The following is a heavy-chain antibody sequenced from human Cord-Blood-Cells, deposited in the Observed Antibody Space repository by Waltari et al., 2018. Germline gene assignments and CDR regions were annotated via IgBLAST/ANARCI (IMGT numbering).Heavy chain of an antibody. CDR2: MNPNSGNT. CDR3: ARGLGAAAGRVDY. J-gene: IGHJ4*02. V-gene: IGHV1-8*01. Sequence: QVQLVQSGAEVKKPGASVKVSCKDSGDTFTSYDINWEAQATGQGREWMGWMNPNSGNTGYAQKFQGRVTMTRNTSISTAYMELSSLRSEDTAVYYCARGLGAAAGRVDYWGQGTLVTVSS. D-gene: IGHD6-13*01. CDR1: GDTFTSYD.